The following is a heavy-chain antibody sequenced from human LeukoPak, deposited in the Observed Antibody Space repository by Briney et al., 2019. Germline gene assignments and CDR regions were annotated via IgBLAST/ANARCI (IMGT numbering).Heavy chain of an antibody. D-gene: IGHD2-15*01. V-gene: IGHV3-7*04. J-gene: IGHJ4*02. CDR3: VRDEWWSLDY. CDR2: INQDGSET. Sequence: GGSLRLSCAVSGFTFSYSWMSWVRQAPGKWLEWVAKINQDGSETDYVDSVKGRFTISRDNVKNSLYLQMNSLRAEDTAVYYCVRDEWWSLDYWGRGTLVTVSS. CDR1: GFTFSYSW.